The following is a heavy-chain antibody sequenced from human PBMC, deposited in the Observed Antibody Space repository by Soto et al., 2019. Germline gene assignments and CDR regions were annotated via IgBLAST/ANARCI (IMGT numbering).Heavy chain of an antibody. CDR1: GFTFSIYA. D-gene: IGHD1-26*01. CDR3: ARAAGVGATRNTLDY. V-gene: IGHV3-30-3*01. Sequence: GGSLRLSCAAPGFTFSIYALHWVRQAPGKGLEWVAVMSPNGNNQYYADSVKGRFTISRDTSKSTLYLQMNSLRDEDTAVYYCARAAGVGATRNTLDYWGQGTLVTVSS. J-gene: IGHJ4*02. CDR2: MSPNGNNQ.